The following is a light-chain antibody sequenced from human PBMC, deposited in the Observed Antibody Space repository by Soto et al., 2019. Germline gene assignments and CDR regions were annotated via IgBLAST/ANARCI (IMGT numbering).Light chain of an antibody. V-gene: IGKV3-11*01. CDR1: QSIGTF. J-gene: IGKJ1*01. CDR3: QQRYTWPRT. Sequence: EIVLTQSPATLSLSPGERATLSCRASQSIGTFLAWYQQKPGQAPRLFISDASNRATGIPARFSGSGSGTDFTLTINSLDPEDFAVYYCQQRYTWPRTFGQGTKVEIK. CDR2: DAS.